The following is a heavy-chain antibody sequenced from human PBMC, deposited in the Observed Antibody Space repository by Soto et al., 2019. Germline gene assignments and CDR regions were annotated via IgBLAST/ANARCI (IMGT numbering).Heavy chain of an antibody. J-gene: IGHJ4*02. D-gene: IGHD7-27*01. CDR3: ARSPGYFDY. Sequence: ETLSLTCSVTGGSIKNYYWSWIRQPPGKGLEWIAYIYHNGRTTYNPSLKSRVTLSVDTSKNQFSLKLNSVTAADTAVYFCARSPGYFDYWGRGTLVTVSS. V-gene: IGHV4-59*01. CDR2: IYHNGRT. CDR1: GGSIKNYY.